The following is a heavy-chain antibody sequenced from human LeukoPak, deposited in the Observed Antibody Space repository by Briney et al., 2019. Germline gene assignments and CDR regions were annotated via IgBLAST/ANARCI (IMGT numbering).Heavy chain of an antibody. Sequence: GGSLRLSCAASGFTFSGYAMHWVRQAPGKGLEWVAVISYDGSNKYYADSVKGRFTISRDNSKNTLYLQMNSLRAEDTAVYYCANSFIAAAVGFDFDYWGQGTLVTVSS. V-gene: IGHV3-30-3*01. CDR3: ANSFIAAAVGFDFDY. CDR1: GFTFSGYA. D-gene: IGHD6-13*01. J-gene: IGHJ4*02. CDR2: ISYDGSNK.